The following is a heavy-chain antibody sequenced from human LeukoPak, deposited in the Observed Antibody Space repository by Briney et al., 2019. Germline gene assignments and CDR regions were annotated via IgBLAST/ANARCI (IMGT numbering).Heavy chain of an antibody. V-gene: IGHV4-34*01. CDR2: INHSGST. Sequence: SETLSLTCAVYGGSFSGYYWSWIRQPPGKGLEWIGEINHSGSTNYNPSLKSRVTISVDTSKNQFSLKLSSVTAADTAVYYCTRDREANHLFDAFDIWGQGTMVTVSS. CDR3: TRDREANHLFDAFDI. CDR1: GGSFSGYY. J-gene: IGHJ3*02. D-gene: IGHD1-26*01.